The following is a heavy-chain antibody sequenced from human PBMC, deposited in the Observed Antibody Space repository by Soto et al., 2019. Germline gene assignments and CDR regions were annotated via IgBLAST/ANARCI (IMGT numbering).Heavy chain of an antibody. Sequence: PSETLSLTCTVSGGSISSGGYYWSWIRQHPGKGLEWIGYIYYSGSTYYNPSLKSRVTISVDTSKNQFSLKLSSVTAADTAVYYCARHASTIFGVVLFDYWGQGTLVTVSS. V-gene: IGHV4-31*03. CDR2: IYYSGST. CDR3: ARHASTIFGVVLFDY. D-gene: IGHD3-3*01. J-gene: IGHJ4*02. CDR1: GGSISSGGYY.